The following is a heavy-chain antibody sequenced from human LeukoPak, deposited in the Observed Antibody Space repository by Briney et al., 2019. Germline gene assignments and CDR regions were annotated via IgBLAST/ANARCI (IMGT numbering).Heavy chain of an antibody. CDR3: ARKLEGATSYFDY. Sequence: GASVKVSCKASGYTFTGYYMHWVRQAPGQGLEWMGWINPNSGGTNYAQKFQGRVTMTRDTSISTAYMELSRLRSDDTAVYYCARKLEGATSYFDYWGQGTLVTVSS. D-gene: IGHD1-26*01. CDR1: GYTFTGYY. CDR2: INPNSGGT. V-gene: IGHV1-2*02. J-gene: IGHJ4*02.